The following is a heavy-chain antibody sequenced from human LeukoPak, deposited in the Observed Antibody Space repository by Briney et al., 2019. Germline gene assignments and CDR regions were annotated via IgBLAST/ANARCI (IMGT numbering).Heavy chain of an antibody. J-gene: IGHJ4*02. CDR3: AREDDFWSATALDY. Sequence: ASVKVSCKASGYTFTDYYLHWVRQAPGHGLEWMGWINPNSGGTNYAQKFQGRVTMTRDTPISTAYMELSRLRSDDTAVYYCAREDDFWSATALDYWGQGALVTVSS. CDR2: INPNSGGT. V-gene: IGHV1-2*02. D-gene: IGHD3-3*01. CDR1: GYTFTDYY.